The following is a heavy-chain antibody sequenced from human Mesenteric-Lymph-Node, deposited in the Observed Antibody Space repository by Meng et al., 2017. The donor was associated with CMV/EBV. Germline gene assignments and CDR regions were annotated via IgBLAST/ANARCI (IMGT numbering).Heavy chain of an antibody. CDR2: INHSGST. D-gene: IGHD3-22*01. CDR3: ARRRPRGDTSGYYSY. V-gene: IGHV4-34*01. Sequence: GSLRLSCAVYGGSLSTYYWTWIRQPPGKGLEWIGEINHSGSTNYNPSLKSRVTISVDTSKNQFSLSLTSVTAADTAVYYCARRRPRGDTSGYYSYWGQGTLVTVSS. CDR1: GGSLSTYY. J-gene: IGHJ4*02.